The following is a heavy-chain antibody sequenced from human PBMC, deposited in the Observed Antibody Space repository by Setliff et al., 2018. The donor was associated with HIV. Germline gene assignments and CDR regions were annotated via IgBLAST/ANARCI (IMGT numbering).Heavy chain of an antibody. Sequence: PSETLSLTCTVSGGSISSSSYYWGWIRQPPGKGLEWIGSIYYSGSTYYNPSLESRATISVDTSKNHFSLRLSSVTAADTAVYYCARRAVAGTSFDYWGQGTLVTVSS. J-gene: IGHJ4*02. CDR3: ARRAVAGTSFDY. CDR2: IYYSGST. V-gene: IGHV4-39*02. CDR1: GGSISSSSYY. D-gene: IGHD6-19*01.